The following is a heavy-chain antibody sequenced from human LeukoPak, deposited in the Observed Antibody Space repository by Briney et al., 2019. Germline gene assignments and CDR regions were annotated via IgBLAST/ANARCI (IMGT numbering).Heavy chain of an antibody. J-gene: IGHJ4*02. V-gene: IGHV3-30*04. CDR3: ARGPPRGYTFEYDY. Sequence: PGGSLRLSCVTSGFSFTTHSMHWVRQAPGKGLEWMAVVSHDERNILYADSVRGRFTISRDNSKNTLYLQMNSLRAEDTAVYYCARGPPRGYTFEYDYWGQGTLVTVSS. D-gene: IGHD5-12*01. CDR2: VSHDERNI. CDR1: GFSFTTHS.